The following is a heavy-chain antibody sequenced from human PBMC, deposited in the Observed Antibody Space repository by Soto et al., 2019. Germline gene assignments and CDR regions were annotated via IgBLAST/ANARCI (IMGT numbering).Heavy chain of an antibody. CDR1: GYTFTSYG. D-gene: IGHD2-8*01. V-gene: IGHV1-18*01. CDR3: ARDGYCTNGVCYGLFDY. Sequence: GASVKVSCKASGYTFTSYGISWVRQAPGQGLEWMGWISAYNGNTNYAQKLQGRVTMTTDTSTSTAYMELRSLRSDDTAVYYCARDGYCTNGVCYGLFDYWGQGTLVTVSS. CDR2: ISAYNGNT. J-gene: IGHJ4*02.